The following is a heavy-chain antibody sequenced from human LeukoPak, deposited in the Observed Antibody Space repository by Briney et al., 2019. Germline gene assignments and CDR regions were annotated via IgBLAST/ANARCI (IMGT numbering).Heavy chain of an antibody. V-gene: IGHV4-39*07. CDR2: IYYSGST. CDR3: ASSEWELLGAFDI. D-gene: IGHD1-26*01. J-gene: IGHJ3*02. CDR1: GGSISSGSYY. Sequence: SETLSLTCTVSGGSISSGSYYWGWIRQPPGKGLEWIGSIYYSGSTYYNPSLKSRVTISVDTSKNQFSLKLSSVTAADTAVYYCASSEWELLGAFDIWGQGTMVTVSS.